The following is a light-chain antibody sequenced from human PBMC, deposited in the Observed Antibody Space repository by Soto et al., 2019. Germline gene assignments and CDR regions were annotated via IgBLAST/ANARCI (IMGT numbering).Light chain of an antibody. Sequence: EIVMTQSPATLSVSPGERATLSCRACQSLSSTLAWYQQKPGQAPKLLMFDVSTRATGIPARFSGSGSGTEFTLTISSLQSEDFAVYYCTQYDKWPRTFGQGTKVDIK. CDR1: QSLSST. CDR3: TQYDKWPRT. J-gene: IGKJ1*01. V-gene: IGKV3-15*01. CDR2: DVS.